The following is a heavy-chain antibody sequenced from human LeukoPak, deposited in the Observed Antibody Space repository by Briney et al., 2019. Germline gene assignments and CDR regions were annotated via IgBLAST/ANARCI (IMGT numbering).Heavy chain of an antibody. J-gene: IGHJ4*02. CDR1: GGPISRSNW. V-gene: IGHV4-4*02. CDR3: AREARSGYYDSSGIYVY. Sequence: AETLSLTCAVSGGPISRSNWWGWVRQPPGEGLEWIGEIYHSGSTHYNPSLKSLVTISVDKSKNQFSLKLSSVTAADTAVYYCAREARSGYYDSSGIYVYGGKGTLVTVSS. D-gene: IGHD3-22*01. CDR2: IYHSGST.